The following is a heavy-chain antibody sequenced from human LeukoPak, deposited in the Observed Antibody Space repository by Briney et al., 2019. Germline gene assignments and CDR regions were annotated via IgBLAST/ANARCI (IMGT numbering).Heavy chain of an antibody. CDR3: VKDQGFYYDSSVYY. CDR1: GFTFSSYA. V-gene: IGHV3-23*01. J-gene: IGHJ4*02. D-gene: IGHD3-22*01. Sequence: PGGSLRLSCAASGFTFSSYAMSWVRQAPGKGLEWVSAISGSGGSTYYGDSVKGRFTISRDNSKKTLYLQMNSLRAEDTAVYYCVKDQGFYYDSSVYYWGQGTLVTVSS. CDR2: ISGSGGST.